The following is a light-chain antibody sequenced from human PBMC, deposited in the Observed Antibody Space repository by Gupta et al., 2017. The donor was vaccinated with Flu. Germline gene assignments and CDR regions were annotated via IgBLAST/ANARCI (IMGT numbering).Light chain of an antibody. J-gene: IGKJ4*01. CDR1: QSVGTY. CDR3: QQRGNPLT. V-gene: IGKV3-11*01. Sequence: SLATLSLSPGERATLSCRASQSVGTYLGWYQKKPGQAPRLLIYDASNRATGIPARFSGGGSGTDFTLTISSLEPEDFAVYYCQQRGNPLTFGGGTKLEIK. CDR2: DAS.